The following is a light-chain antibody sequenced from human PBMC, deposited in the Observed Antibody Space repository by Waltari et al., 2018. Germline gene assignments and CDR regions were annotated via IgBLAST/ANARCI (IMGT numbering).Light chain of an antibody. CDR1: RPNIGKNY. CDR3: GTWDSSLSGAV. J-gene: IGLJ7*01. V-gene: IGLV1-51*02. CDR2: EDT. Sequence: QSVLTQPPSVSAAPGQRVTLPCSGGRPNIGKNYVSWYRQFPGSAPKLLIYEDTERPAGVPGRFSGSKSGTSATLDITGLQPGDEAEYYCGTWDSSLSGAVFGGGTLLTVL.